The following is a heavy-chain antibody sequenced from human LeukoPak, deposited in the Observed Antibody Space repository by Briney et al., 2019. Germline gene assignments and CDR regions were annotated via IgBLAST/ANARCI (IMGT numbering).Heavy chain of an antibody. V-gene: IGHV4-30-2*03. CDR1: GGSISSGGHS. CDR2: FSYSGST. Sequence: SQTLSLTCTVSGGSISSGGHSWSWIRQPPGKGLEWIVSFSYSGSTHYSPSLKSRVSMSEDTSKNQFSLRLNSVTAADTAIYYCARHYAYGSGTYVPFDYWGQGTLVTVSS. J-gene: IGHJ4*02. CDR3: ARHYAYGSGTYVPFDY. D-gene: IGHD3-10*01.